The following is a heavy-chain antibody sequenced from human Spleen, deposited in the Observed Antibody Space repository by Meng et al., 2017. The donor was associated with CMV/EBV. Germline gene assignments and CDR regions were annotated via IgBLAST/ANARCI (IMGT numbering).Heavy chain of an antibody. D-gene: IGHD6-13*01. CDR1: GFTFSSYP. CDR2: ISSDSTYI. J-gene: IGHJ4*02. CDR3: ASAAWLLGYGDS. Sequence: GESLKISCAASGFTFSSYPMKWVRQAPGKGLEWVSSISSDSTYIYYADSVKGRFTISRDNAKNSLYLQMNSLRAADTAVYYCASAAWLLGYGDSWGQGTLVTVSS. V-gene: IGHV3-21*01.